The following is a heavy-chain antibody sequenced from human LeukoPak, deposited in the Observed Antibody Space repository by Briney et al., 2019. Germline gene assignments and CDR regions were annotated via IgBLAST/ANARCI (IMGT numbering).Heavy chain of an antibody. Sequence: SETLSLTCTVSGGSISSYYWSWIRQPPGKGLEWIGYIYYSGSTNYNPSLKSRVTISVDTSKNQFSLKLSSVTAADTAVYYCARVKLLWFGELSIYYYYMDVWGKGTTVTISS. D-gene: IGHD3-10*01. CDR1: GGSISSYY. CDR2: IYYSGST. J-gene: IGHJ6*03. CDR3: ARVKLLWFGELSIYYYYMDV. V-gene: IGHV4-59*01.